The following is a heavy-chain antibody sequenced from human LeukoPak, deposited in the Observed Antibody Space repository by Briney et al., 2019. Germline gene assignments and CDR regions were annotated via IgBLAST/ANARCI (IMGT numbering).Heavy chain of an antibody. J-gene: IGHJ4*02. D-gene: IGHD5-18*01. Sequence: ASVKVSCKASSYTFTNYAFTWVRQAPGQGLEWMGWISAYNGNTNYAQKPQGRVTMTTDTSTSTAYMELRSLRSDDTAVYYCARDGYGFLRYWGQGTLVTVSS. CDR2: ISAYNGNT. CDR3: ARDGYGFLRY. V-gene: IGHV1-18*01. CDR1: SYTFTNYA.